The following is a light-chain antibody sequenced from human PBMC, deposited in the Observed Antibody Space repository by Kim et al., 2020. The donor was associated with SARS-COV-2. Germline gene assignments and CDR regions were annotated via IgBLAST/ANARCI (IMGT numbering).Light chain of an antibody. CDR3: QQSYSTPRT. J-gene: IGKJ1*01. CDR2: TAS. V-gene: IGKV1-39*01. CDR1: QSISSY. Sequence: DIQMTQSPFSLSASVGDRATITCRASQSISSYLNWYQQKPGKPPKLLIYTASSLQSGVPSRFSGSGSGTDFTLTISSLQPEDFATYYCQQSYSTPRTFGQGTKVDIK.